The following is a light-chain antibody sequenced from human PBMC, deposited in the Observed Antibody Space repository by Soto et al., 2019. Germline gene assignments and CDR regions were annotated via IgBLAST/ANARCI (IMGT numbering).Light chain of an antibody. V-gene: IGKV3-15*01. CDR3: QQYNNWPYT. Sequence: DIVMTQSPATLSVAPGERVTFSCRASQGVSRKLAWYQHKPGQAPRLLISGASTGATGIPARFSGSGSGTDFTLTINSLQSEDYAVYFCQQYNNWPYTFGQGTKVDIK. J-gene: IGKJ2*01. CDR2: GAS. CDR1: QGVSRK.